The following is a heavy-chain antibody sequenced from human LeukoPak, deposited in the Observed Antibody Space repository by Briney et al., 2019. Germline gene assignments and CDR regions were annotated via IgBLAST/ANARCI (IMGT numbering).Heavy chain of an antibody. CDR3: ARLVWLPDS. CDR2: ISAGGDGT. CDR1: GFSFSRYP. Sequence: GGSLRLSCAASGFSFSRYPMGWVRQAPGKGLEWVSGISAGGDGTYHADPVKGRFTISRDNSKNTLYLQMNSLRAEDTAVYYCARLVWLPDSWGQGTLVTVSS. V-gene: IGHV3-23*01. D-gene: IGHD3/OR15-3a*01. J-gene: IGHJ4*02.